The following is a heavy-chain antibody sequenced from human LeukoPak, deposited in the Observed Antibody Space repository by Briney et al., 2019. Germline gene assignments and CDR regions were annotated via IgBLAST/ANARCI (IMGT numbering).Heavy chain of an antibody. CDR3: AREGDQSSSPTKLHFDY. CDR1: GYTFTSYY. CDR2: INPSGGST. V-gene: IGHV1-46*01. J-gene: IGHJ4*02. Sequence: GASVKVSCKASGYTFTSYYMHWVRQAPGQGLEWMGIINPSGGSTSYAQKFQGRVTMTRDTSISTAYMELSRLRSDDTAVYYCAREGDQSSSPTKLHFDYWGQGTLVTVSS. D-gene: IGHD6-6*01.